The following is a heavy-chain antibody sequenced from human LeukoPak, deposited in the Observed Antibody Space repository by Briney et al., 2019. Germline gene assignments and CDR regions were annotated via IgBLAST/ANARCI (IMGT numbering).Heavy chain of an antibody. V-gene: IGHV1-2*02. CDR2: INPNSGGT. Sequence: ASVKVSCKASGYTFTGYHMHWVRQAPGQGLEWMGWINPNSGGTKYAQKFQGRVTMTRDTSISTAYMELSRLRSEDTAVYYCARALRSGSYYEVDYWGQGTLVTVSS. CDR3: ARALRSGSYYEVDY. CDR1: GYTFTGYH. D-gene: IGHD1-26*01. J-gene: IGHJ4*02.